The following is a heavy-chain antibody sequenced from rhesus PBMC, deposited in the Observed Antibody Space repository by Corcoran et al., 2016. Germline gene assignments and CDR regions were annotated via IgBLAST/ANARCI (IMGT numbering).Heavy chain of an antibody. J-gene: IGHJ5-1*01. CDR2: NNSGGGST. V-gene: IGHV3S5*01. D-gene: IGHD3-9*01. Sequence: EVQLVETGGGLVQPGGSLKLSCAASGFTFSSYGMSWVRQAPGKGLEWVSVNNSGGGSTYYADSVKGRFTISRDNSKNTLSLQMNSLRAEDTAVYYCAKGYPNRFDVWGPGVLVTVSS. CDR3: AKGYPNRFDV. CDR1: GFTFSSYG.